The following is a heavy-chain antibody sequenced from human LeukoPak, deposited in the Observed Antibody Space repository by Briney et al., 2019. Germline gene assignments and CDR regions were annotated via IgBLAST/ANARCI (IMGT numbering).Heavy chain of an antibody. Sequence: GGSLRLSCAASGFTVSTNYMSWVRQAPGKGLEWVASISSSSSYIFYADSVKGRFTISRDSSKNTLYLQMNSLRAEDTAVYYCARGRPVGASTVEDYWGQGTLVTVSS. CDR3: ARGRPVGASTVEDY. J-gene: IGHJ4*02. CDR1: GFTVSTNY. CDR2: ISSSSSYI. V-gene: IGHV3-21*01. D-gene: IGHD1-26*01.